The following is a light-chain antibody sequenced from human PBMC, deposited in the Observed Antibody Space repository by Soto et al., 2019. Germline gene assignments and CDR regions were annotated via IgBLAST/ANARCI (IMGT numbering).Light chain of an antibody. CDR1: DIGSKS. J-gene: IGLJ2*01. CDR2: SDN. V-gene: IGLV3-21*04. Sequence: SYVLTQPPSVSVAPGQTAKISCGGNDIGSKSVHWYQQKPGQAPALVIYSDNDRPSGIPARFSGSNSGNTATLTISRVEAGDEADYFCQVWHTTRAQTTVVFGGGTKLTVL. CDR3: QVWHTTRAQTTVV.